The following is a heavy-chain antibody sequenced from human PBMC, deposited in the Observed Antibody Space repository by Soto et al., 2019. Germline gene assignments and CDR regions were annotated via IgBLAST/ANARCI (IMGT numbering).Heavy chain of an antibody. J-gene: IGHJ4*02. V-gene: IGHV1-18*01. Sequence: ASVKVSCKASGYTFTSYGISWVRQAPGQGLEWMGWISAYNGNTNSAQKFQGRVTMTTDAFTTTAYMELRSLRSDDTAVYYCARDRTSRDYGDYELGHWGQGTLVTVSS. CDR1: GYTFTSYG. CDR3: ARDRTSRDYGDYELGH. CDR2: ISAYNGNT. D-gene: IGHD4-17*01.